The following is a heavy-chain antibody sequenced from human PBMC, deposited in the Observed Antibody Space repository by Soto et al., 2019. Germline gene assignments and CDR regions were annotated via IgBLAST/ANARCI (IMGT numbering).Heavy chain of an antibody. CDR3: TTMTTVTTGGGGANDY. CDR1: GFTFSSYG. Sequence: QVQLVESGGGVVQPGRSLRLSCAASGFTFSSYGMHWVRQAPGKGLEWVAVIWYDGSNKYYADSVKGRFTISRDNSKNTLYLQMNSLRAEDTAVYYCTTMTTVTTGGGGANDYWGQGTLVTVSS. J-gene: IGHJ4*02. D-gene: IGHD4-17*01. V-gene: IGHV3-33*01. CDR2: IWYDGSNK.